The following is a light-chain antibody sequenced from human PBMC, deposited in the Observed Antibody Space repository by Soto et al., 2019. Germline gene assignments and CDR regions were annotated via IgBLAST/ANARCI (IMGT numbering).Light chain of an antibody. J-gene: IGLJ2*01. CDR2: SNN. CDR1: SSNIGSNY. Sequence: QSVLTQPPSASGTPGQRVTISCSGSSSNIGSNYVYWYQQLPGTAPKLLIYSNNQRPSGVPDRFSGSKSGTSASLSISGLRSEDEADYYCAAWDDSLSGNVVFGGGTQVTVL. V-gene: IGLV1-47*02. CDR3: AAWDDSLSGNVV.